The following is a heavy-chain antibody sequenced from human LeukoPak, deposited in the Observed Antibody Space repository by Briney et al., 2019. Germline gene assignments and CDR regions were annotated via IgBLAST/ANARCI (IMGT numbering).Heavy chain of an antibody. J-gene: IGHJ4*02. V-gene: IGHV1-2*02. Sequence: ASVKVSCKASGYTFTSYGISWVRQAPGQGLEWMGWINPNSGGTNYAQKFQGRVTMTRDTSISTAYMELSRLRSDDTAVYYCARSYGSGSYYNPHDYWGQGTLVTVSS. D-gene: IGHD3-10*01. CDR3: ARSYGSGSYYNPHDY. CDR2: INPNSGGT. CDR1: GYTFTSYG.